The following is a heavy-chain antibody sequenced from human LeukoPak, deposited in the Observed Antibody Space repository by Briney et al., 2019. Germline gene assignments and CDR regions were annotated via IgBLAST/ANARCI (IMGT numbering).Heavy chain of an antibody. CDR2: ISYDGSNK. CDR1: GFTFGSYA. Sequence: GGSLRLSCAASGFTFGSYAMHWVRQAPGKGLEWVAVISYDGSNKYYADSVKGRFTISRHNSKNTLYLQMNSLRAEDTAVYYCVGVRFLEWLGDAFDIWGQGTMVTVSS. CDR3: VGVRFLEWLGDAFDI. V-gene: IGHV3-30-3*01. J-gene: IGHJ3*02. D-gene: IGHD3-3*01.